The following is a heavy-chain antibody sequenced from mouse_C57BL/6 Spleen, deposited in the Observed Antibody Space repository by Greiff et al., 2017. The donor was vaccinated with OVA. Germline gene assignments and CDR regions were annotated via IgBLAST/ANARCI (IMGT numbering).Heavy chain of an antibody. Sequence: QVQLQQSGPELVKPGASVKISCKASGYAFSSSWMNWVKQRPGKGLEWIGRIYPGDGDTNYNGKFKGKATLTADKSSSTAYMQLSSLTSEDSAVYFCARSSHYYGSSYGYFDVWGTGTTGTVSS. D-gene: IGHD1-1*01. V-gene: IGHV1-82*01. J-gene: IGHJ1*03. CDR2: IYPGDGDT. CDR3: ARSSHYYGSSYGYFDV. CDR1: GYAFSSSW.